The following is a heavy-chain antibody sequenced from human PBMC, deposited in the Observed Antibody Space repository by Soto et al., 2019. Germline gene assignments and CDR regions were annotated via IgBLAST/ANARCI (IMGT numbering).Heavy chain of an antibody. Sequence: GGSLRLSCAASGFTVSSNYMSWVRQAPGKGLEWVSVIYSGGSTYYADSVKGRFTISRDNSKNTLYLQMNSLRAEDTAVYYCASKYYCDSSGYYIWGQGTLVTVSS. CDR3: ASKYYCDSSGYYI. D-gene: IGHD3-22*01. V-gene: IGHV3-53*01. CDR2: IYSGGST. J-gene: IGHJ4*02. CDR1: GFTVSSNY.